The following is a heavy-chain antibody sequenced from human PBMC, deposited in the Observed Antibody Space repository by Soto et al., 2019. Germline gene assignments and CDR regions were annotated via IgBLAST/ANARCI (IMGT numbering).Heavy chain of an antibody. J-gene: IGHJ4*02. CDR2: ISPKSTYR. CDR1: GFPFSDYY. CDR3: ARGGGGGLFEH. V-gene: IGHV3-11*06. D-gene: IGHD2-21*01. Sequence: LSLSCATSGFPFSDYYMSWIRQAPGKGLEWLSHISPKSTYRNYADSVKGRFTISRDNTKSSLFLQMNSLGVEDTAVYYCARGGGGGLFEHWGQGVLVTVSS.